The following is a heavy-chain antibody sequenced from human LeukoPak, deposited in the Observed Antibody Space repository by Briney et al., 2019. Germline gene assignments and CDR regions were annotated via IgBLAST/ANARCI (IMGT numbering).Heavy chain of an antibody. D-gene: IGHD4-17*01. J-gene: IGHJ4*02. CDR2: INPNSGGT. CDR3: ARVLPTVTTFPFDY. V-gene: IGHV1-2*02. Sequence: ASVKVSCKASGYTFTGYYMHWVRQAPGQGLEWMGWINPNSGGTNYAQKFQGRVTMTRDTSISTAYMELSRPRSDDTAVYYCARVLPTVTTFPFDYWGQGTLVTVSS. CDR1: GYTFTGYY.